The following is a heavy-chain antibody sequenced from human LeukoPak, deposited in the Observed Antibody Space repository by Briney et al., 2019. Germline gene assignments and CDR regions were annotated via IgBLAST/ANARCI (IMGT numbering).Heavy chain of an antibody. CDR3: AELGITMIGGV. Sequence: GGSLRLSCAASGFTFSSYEMNWVRQAPGKGLEWVSYISSSGSTIYYADCVKGRFTISRDNAKNSLYLQMNSLRAEDAAVYYCAELGITMIGGVWGKGTTVTISS. CDR2: ISSSGSTI. J-gene: IGHJ6*04. V-gene: IGHV3-48*03. D-gene: IGHD3-10*02. CDR1: GFTFSSYE.